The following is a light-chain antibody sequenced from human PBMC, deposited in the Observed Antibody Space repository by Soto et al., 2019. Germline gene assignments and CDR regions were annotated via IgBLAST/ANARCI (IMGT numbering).Light chain of an antibody. CDR2: TVS. Sequence: DIQLTQSPSFLSASVGDRLTITCLASQDIRSSLAWYQQKPGKAPNLLIYTVSTLQIGVPSRFSGSSAGTEFTLTISSLQPEAFATYYCQQFNSSPFTFGGGTKVEI. J-gene: IGKJ4*01. CDR3: QQFNSSPFT. V-gene: IGKV1-9*01. CDR1: QDIRSS.